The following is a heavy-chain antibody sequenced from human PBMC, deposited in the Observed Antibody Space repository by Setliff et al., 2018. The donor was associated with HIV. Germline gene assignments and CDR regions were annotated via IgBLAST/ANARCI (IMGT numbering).Heavy chain of an antibody. CDR2: INPSSGST. CDR1: GYTFTSYY. V-gene: IGHV1-46*01. CDR3: ARDPAPSSSASYFQH. Sequence: ASVKVSCKASGYTFTSYYMHWVRLAPGQGLEWMGIINPSSGSTTYAQKFQGRVTMTGDTSTSTVYMELSSLRSEDTAVYYCARDPAPSSSASYFQHWGQGTPVTVSS. J-gene: IGHJ1*01. D-gene: IGHD6-6*01.